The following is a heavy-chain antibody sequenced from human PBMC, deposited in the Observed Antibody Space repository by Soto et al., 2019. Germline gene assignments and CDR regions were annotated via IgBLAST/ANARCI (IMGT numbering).Heavy chain of an antibody. Sequence: QLQQWGAGLLKPSETLSLTCVVSGGSFSTYYYNWIRQSPGKGLEWIGEINHSGSKNYSPSLKSRVTMSLDTSKNQFSLKLTSGTAADTAVYYCARGGSNDWQVAFDIWGQGTMVTVSS. CDR2: INHSGSK. CDR3: ARGGSNDWQVAFDI. V-gene: IGHV4-34*01. CDR1: GGSFSTYY. J-gene: IGHJ3*02. D-gene: IGHD3-9*01.